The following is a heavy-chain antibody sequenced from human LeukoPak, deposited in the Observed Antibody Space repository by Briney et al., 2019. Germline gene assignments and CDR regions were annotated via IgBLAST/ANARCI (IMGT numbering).Heavy chain of an antibody. CDR1: GGSFSGHY. V-gene: IGHV4-34*01. CDR3: ARGRYVTTRGGAAAGFLDY. D-gene: IGHD6-13*01. Sequence: PSETLSLTCAVSGGSFSGHYWNWIRQPPGKGLEWIGEINHGGSTNYNPSLKSRVTISVDTSQNQFSLRLSSVTAADTAVYYCARGRYVTTRGGAAAGFLDYWGQGTLVTVSS. J-gene: IGHJ4*02. CDR2: INHGGST.